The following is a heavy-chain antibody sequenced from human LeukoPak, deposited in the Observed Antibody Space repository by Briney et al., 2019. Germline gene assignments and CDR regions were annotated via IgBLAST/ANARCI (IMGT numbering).Heavy chain of an antibody. J-gene: IGHJ4*02. D-gene: IGHD3-3*01. CDR2: ITRSSTTI. CDR3: AKVAWSGYSPYRGYKYFDY. V-gene: IGHV3-48*01. CDR1: GFNFSIYS. Sequence: PGGSLRLSCAASGFNFSIYSMNWVRQAPGKGLEWVSYITRSSTTIYYADSVKGRFTISRDDAKNSLYLQMNSLRAEDTAVYYCAKVAWSGYSPYRGYKYFDYWGQGTLVTVSS.